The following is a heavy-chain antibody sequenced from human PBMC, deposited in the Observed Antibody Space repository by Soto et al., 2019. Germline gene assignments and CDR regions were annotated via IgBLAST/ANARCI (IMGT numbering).Heavy chain of an antibody. V-gene: IGHV3-21*01. Sequence: PGGSLRLSCLASGFSFNSCNMNWIRRAPGRGLEWVASISVSGDNIYYGDSMPGRFTISRDNSKRSVFLDLNSLRVEDTAVYYCARDLGLLKSMFDYWGQGTLVTVSS. CDR3: ARDLGLLKSMFDY. J-gene: IGHJ4*02. D-gene: IGHD2-8*01. CDR2: ISVSGDNI. CDR1: GFSFNSCN.